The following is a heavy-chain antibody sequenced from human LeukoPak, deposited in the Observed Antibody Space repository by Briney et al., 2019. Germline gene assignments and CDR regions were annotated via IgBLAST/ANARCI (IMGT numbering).Heavy chain of an antibody. J-gene: IGHJ5*02. CDR3: AREISSWYRTEGRFDP. Sequence: PGGSLRLSCAAPGFTFSNYRMSWFRQAPGKVLEWVANIKQDGSEKYHVDSVNGRFTISRDNAKKSLYLEMDSLRGEGTAVYYCAREISSWYRTEGRFDPWGQGNLVTVSS. CDR2: IKQDGSEK. CDR1: GFTFSNYR. V-gene: IGHV3-7*01. D-gene: IGHD6-13*01.